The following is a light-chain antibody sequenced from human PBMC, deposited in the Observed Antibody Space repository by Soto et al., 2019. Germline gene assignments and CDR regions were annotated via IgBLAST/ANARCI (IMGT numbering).Light chain of an antibody. CDR3: QQSYRAWT. CDR1: QSITTY. Sequence: DIQMTQSPSSLSASVGDRVTITCRASQSITTYLNWYRQRPGRAPQLLIYAASRLQSGVPSRFSGSGSGTDFTLTISSLQPEDFATYHCQQSYRAWTFGQGTKVDIK. J-gene: IGKJ1*01. V-gene: IGKV1-39*01. CDR2: AAS.